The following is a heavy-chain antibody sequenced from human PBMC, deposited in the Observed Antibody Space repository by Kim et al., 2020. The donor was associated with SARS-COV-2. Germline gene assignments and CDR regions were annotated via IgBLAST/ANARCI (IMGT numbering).Heavy chain of an antibody. J-gene: IGHJ5*02. V-gene: IGHV4-59*12. Sequence: SETLSLTCTVSGGSITSDYWSWIRQPPGKGLEWIGYIYYTGSANYHPSLKSRVTMSVDTSKNQFTLKVTSVTAADTAVYYCARGSVDIRFDPRGQGTLVT. D-gene: IGHD5-12*01. CDR2: IYYTGSA. CDR3: ARGSVDIRFDP. CDR1: GGSITSDY.